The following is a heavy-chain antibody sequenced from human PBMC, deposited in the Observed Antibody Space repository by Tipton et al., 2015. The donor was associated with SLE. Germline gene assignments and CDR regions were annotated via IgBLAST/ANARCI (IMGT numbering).Heavy chain of an antibody. CDR1: GFTFSSYA. D-gene: IGHD3-3*01. J-gene: IGHJ6*03. CDR3: ARGGLRFLEWSKDYYYMDV. Sequence: RSLRFSCAASGFTFSSYAMHWVRQAPGKGLEWVAVISYDGSNKYYADSVKGRFTISRDNSKNTLYLQMNSLRAEDTAVYYCARGGLRFLEWSKDYYYMDVWGKGTTVTVSS. V-gene: IGHV3-30*04. CDR2: ISYDGSNK.